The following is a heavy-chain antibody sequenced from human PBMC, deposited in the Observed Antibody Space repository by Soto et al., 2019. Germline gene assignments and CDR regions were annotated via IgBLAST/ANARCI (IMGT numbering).Heavy chain of an antibody. CDR2: IYHRGST. Sequence: QVQLQESGPGLVNPSGTLSLTCAVSGDSISSSNWWSWVRQPPGKGLEWIGEIYHRGSTNYNPSLKMRVTISVDKSNNNFSLKLTSVTAADTAMYYCARGLYTFATFDYWGQGTLVSVSS. V-gene: IGHV4-4*02. D-gene: IGHD4-4*01. J-gene: IGHJ4*02. CDR1: GDSISSSNW. CDR3: ARGLYTFATFDY.